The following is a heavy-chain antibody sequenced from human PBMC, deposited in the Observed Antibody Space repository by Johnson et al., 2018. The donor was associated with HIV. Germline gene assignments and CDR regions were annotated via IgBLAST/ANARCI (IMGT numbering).Heavy chain of an antibody. J-gene: IGHJ3*02. CDR3: AKGKKGLPDACDI. V-gene: IGHV3-30*18. CDR1: GFTFFSYG. Sequence: QMLLVESGGGVVQPGRSLRLSCVASGFTFFSYGMHWVRQAPGKGLEWVAVISYDGSNKYYADSVKGRFTISRDNSKNTRYLQMNSLRAEDTAVYYCAKGKKGLPDACDIWGQGTMVTVSS. CDR2: ISYDGSNK.